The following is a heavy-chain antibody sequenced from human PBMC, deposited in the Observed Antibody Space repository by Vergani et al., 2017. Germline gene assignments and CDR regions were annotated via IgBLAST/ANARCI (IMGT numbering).Heavy chain of an antibody. CDR2: NYYSGST. D-gene: IGHD6-19*01. Sequence: QLQLQESGPGLVKPSETLSLTCTVSGGSISSSSYYWGWIRQPPGKGLELIGSNYYSGSTYYNPSLKSRVTISVDTSKNQFSLKLSSVTAADTAVYYCAEGGRAVAGPNWFDPWGQGTLVTVSS. CDR3: AEGGRAVAGPNWFDP. V-gene: IGHV4-39*01. J-gene: IGHJ5*02. CDR1: GGSISSSSYY.